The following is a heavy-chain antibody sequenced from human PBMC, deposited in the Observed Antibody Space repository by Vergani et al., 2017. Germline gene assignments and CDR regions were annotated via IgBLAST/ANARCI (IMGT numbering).Heavy chain of an antibody. J-gene: IGHJ4*02. CDR2: IYWDDDK. CDR1: GFSLSTSGVG. V-gene: IGHV2-5*02. Sequence: QITLKESGPTLVKPTQTLTLTCTFSGFSLSTSGVGVGWIRQPPGKALEWLALIYWDDDKRYSPSLKSRLTLTKDTSKNQVVLTMTNMDPVATATYYCAHRDTYSYGYYFDYWGQGTLVTVSS. D-gene: IGHD5-18*01. CDR3: AHRDTYSYGYYFDY.